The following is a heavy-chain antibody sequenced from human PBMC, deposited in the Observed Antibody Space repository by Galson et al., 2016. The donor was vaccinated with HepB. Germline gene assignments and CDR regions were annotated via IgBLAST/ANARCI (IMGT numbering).Heavy chain of an antibody. D-gene: IGHD2-15*01. CDR3: AKANIIMVTLGVFLDT. CDR1: GFTFTRYN. J-gene: IGHJ1*01. Sequence: SLRLSCATSGFTFTRYNMNWVRQAPGKGLEWVSSISSGSSYIYYADSVKGRFTISRDNVKKSLYLQMNSLRADDTAVYYCAKANIIMVTLGVFLDTWGQGTLVTVSS. V-gene: IGHV3-21*04. CDR2: ISSGSSYI.